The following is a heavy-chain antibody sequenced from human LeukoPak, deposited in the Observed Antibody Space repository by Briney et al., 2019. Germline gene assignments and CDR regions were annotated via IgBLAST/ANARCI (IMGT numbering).Heavy chain of an antibody. CDR2: IYTSGST. CDR3: ARQGGMASLYYFDY. V-gene: IGHV4-4*09. Sequence: KPSETLSLTCTVSGGSISSYYWSWIRQPPGKGLEWIGYIYTSGSTNYNPSLKSRVTISVDTSKNQFSLKLSSVTAADTAVYYCARQGGMASLYYFDYWGQGTLVTVSS. J-gene: IGHJ4*02. D-gene: IGHD3-16*01. CDR1: GGSISSYY.